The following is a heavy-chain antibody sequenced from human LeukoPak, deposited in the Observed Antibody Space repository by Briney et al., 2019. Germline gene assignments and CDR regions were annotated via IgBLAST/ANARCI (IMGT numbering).Heavy chain of an antibody. V-gene: IGHV4-34*01. CDR2: INHSGST. Sequence: KASETLSLTCAVYGGSFSGYDWSWIRQPPGKGLEWIGEINHSGSTNYNPSLKRRVTISVDRSKNQFSPNLRSVTATDTAVYYCASPARPWSGWWDYWGQGTLVTVSS. CDR1: GGSFSGYD. D-gene: IGHD3-3*01. CDR3: ASPARPWSGWWDY. J-gene: IGHJ4*02.